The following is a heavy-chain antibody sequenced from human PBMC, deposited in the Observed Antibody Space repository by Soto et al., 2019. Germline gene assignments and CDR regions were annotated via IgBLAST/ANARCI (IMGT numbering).Heavy chain of an antibody. V-gene: IGHV1-69*02. J-gene: IGHJ4*02. Sequence: QVQLVQSGAEVKKPGSSVKVSCKASGGTFSSYTISWVRQAPGQGLEWMGRIIPILGIANYAQKFHVRVTITADKSTSTAYMEQSSLRSEDTAVYYCARVRGTSDKYYFDYCGQGTLVTVSS. CDR2: IIPILGIA. CDR1: GGTFSSYT. CDR3: ARVRGTSDKYYFDY. D-gene: IGHD2-2*01.